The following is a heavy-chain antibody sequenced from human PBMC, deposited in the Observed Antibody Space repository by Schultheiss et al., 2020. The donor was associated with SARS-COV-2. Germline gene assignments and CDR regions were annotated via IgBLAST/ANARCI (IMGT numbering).Heavy chain of an antibody. V-gene: IGHV4-34*01. CDR3: ARLTRT. CDR1: GGSFSDYY. Sequence: SETLSLTCAVYGGSFSDYYWSWIRQPPGKGLEWIGEINHSGSTNYNPSLKSRVTISVDTSKNQFSLKLSSVTAADTAVYYCARLTRTWGQGTLVTVSS. D-gene: IGHD3-3*01. J-gene: IGHJ5*02. CDR2: INHSGST.